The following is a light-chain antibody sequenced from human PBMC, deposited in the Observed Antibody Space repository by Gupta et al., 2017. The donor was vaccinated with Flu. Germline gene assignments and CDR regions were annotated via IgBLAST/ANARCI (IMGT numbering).Light chain of an antibody. CDR1: QTISSW. V-gene: IGKV1-5*03. CDR3: QHKNNSPWT. J-gene: IGKJ1*01. Sequence: IQMTQSPYTMSASVGDRVTIPCRASQTISSWLAWYQQKPGKAPNLLIYKASTVESGVPSSFSGSGSGPEFILTISSRQPDDFATYYCQHKNNSPWTFGQGTTVEIK. CDR2: KAS.